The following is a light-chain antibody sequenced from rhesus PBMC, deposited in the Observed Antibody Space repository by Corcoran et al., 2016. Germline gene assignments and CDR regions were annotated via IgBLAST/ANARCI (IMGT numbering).Light chain of an antibody. CDR3: QRYSSSPLT. CDR1: QSISSC. Sequence: DIQMTQSPSSLSASVGDTVTITCRASQSISSCLAWYQQKPGKAPKLLIYKASTLQSGVPSRFSGSGTGTDFTLTISTLQSEDFATYYCQRYSSSPLTFGGGTKVAIK. J-gene: IGKJ4*01. CDR2: KAS. V-gene: IGKV1-22*01.